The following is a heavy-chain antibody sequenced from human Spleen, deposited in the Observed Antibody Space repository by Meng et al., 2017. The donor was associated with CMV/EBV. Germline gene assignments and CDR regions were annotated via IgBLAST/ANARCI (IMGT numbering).Heavy chain of an antibody. Sequence: GSLRLSCAVYGGSFSGYYWSWIRQPPGKGLEWIGEINHSGSTNYNPSLKSRVTISVDTSKNQFSLKLSSVTAADTAVYYCAKGQTCCGEDWFDPWGQGTLVTVSS. CDR3: AKGQTCCGEDWFDP. CDR1: GGSFSGYY. J-gene: IGHJ5*02. D-gene: IGHD2-21*01. CDR2: INHSGST. V-gene: IGHV4-34*01.